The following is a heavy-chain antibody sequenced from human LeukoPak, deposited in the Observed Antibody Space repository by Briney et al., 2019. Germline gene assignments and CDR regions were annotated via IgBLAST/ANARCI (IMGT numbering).Heavy chain of an antibody. CDR1: GGTFSSYA. CDR3: ARDTAARDAFDI. J-gene: IGHJ3*02. Sequence: ASVKVSCKASGGTFSSYAISWVRQAPGQGLEWMGGIIPIFGTANYAQKFQGRVTITADESTSTAYMELSSLRSEDTAVYYCARDTAARDAFDIWGQGTMVTVSS. D-gene: IGHD6-6*01. V-gene: IGHV1-69*13. CDR2: IIPIFGTA.